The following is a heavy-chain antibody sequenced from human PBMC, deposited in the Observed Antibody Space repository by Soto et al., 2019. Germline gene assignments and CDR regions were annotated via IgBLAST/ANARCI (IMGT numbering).Heavy chain of an antibody. CDR1: GFTFRNYA. V-gene: IGHV3-23*01. CDR3: AKAFSPEGGNYFDH. Sequence: PGGSLRLSCAASGFTFRNYAMDWVRQAPGKGLEWVSAISNSFSDGNTHYADSVKGRFTISRDNDKNTVFLEMNSLTVEDTAVYYCAKAFSPEGGNYFDHWGLGTLVTVSS. CDR2: ISNSFSDGNT. J-gene: IGHJ4*02.